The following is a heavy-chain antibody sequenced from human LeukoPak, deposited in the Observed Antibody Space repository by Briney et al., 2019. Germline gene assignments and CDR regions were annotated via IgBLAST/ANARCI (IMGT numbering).Heavy chain of an antibody. CDR3: AKDPYSYGPPYYFDY. J-gene: IGHJ4*02. Sequence: GGSLRLSCAASGFTFSSYSMNWVRQAPGKGLEWVSFISSSSSYIYYADSVKGRFTISRDNAKNSLYLQMNSLRAEDTAVYYCAKDPYSYGPPYYFDYWGQGTLVTVSS. CDR2: ISSSSSYI. D-gene: IGHD5-18*01. CDR1: GFTFSSYS. V-gene: IGHV3-21*01.